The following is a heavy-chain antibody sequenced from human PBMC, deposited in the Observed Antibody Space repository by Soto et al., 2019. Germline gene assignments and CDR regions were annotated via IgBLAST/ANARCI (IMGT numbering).Heavy chain of an antibody. Sequence: EVQLLESGGGLVQPGGSLRLSCAASGFTFSSYAMSWVRQAPGKGLEWVSAISGSGDSTYYADSVKGRFTISRDNSKNSLYLQMNSLRAEDTAVYYCAKDQRYGDYVSAFDIWGQGTMVTVSS. CDR2: ISGSGDST. CDR1: GFTFSSYA. J-gene: IGHJ3*02. D-gene: IGHD4-17*01. V-gene: IGHV3-23*01. CDR3: AKDQRYGDYVSAFDI.